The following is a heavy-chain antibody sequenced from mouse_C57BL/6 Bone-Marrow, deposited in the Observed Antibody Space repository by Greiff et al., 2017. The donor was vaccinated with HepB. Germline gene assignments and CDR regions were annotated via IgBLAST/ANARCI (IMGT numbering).Heavy chain of an antibody. CDR3: AREGLLLWGFAY. CDR1: GFTFSSYA. J-gene: IGHJ3*01. Sequence: DVKLVESGGGLVKPGGSLKLSCAASGFTFSSYAMSWVRQTPEKRLEWVATISDGGSYTYYPDNVKGRFTISRDNAKNNLYLQMSHLKSEDTAMYYCAREGLLLWGFAYWGQGTLVTVSA. V-gene: IGHV5-4*01. D-gene: IGHD2-1*01. CDR2: ISDGGSYT.